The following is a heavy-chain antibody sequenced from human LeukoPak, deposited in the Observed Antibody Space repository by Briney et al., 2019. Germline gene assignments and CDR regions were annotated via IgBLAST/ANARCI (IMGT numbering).Heavy chain of an antibody. J-gene: IGHJ5*02. CDR3: ARLLGRFLEWLRFDP. Sequence: SVKVSCKASGGTFSSYAISWVRQAPGQGLEWMGGIIPIFGTANYAQKFQGRVTITTDESTSTAYTELSSLRSEDTAVYYCARLLGRFLEWLRFDPWGQGALVTVSS. V-gene: IGHV1-69*05. D-gene: IGHD3-3*01. CDR2: IIPIFGTA. CDR1: GGTFSSYA.